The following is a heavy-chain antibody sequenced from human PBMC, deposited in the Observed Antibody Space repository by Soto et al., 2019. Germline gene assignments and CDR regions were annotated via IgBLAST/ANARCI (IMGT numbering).Heavy chain of an antibody. CDR1: GGSFSSYA. J-gene: IGHJ3*02. Sequence: QVQLVQSGAEVKKPGSSVKVSCKASGGSFSSYAISWVRQAPVQGLEWMGGIIPIFGAPTYAQKFQGRVTIIADKSTSTDYMELSSLRSEDTALYYCARAGPVSGNHAFHIWGQGTLVTVSS. D-gene: IGHD6-19*01. V-gene: IGHV1-69*06. CDR3: ARAGPVSGNHAFHI. CDR2: IIPIFGAP.